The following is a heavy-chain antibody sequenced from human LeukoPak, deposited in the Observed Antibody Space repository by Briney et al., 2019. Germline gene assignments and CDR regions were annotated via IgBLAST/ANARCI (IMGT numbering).Heavy chain of an antibody. Sequence: PGGSLRLSCAASGFTFSDYYMSWIRQAPGKGLEWVSYISSSGSTIYYADSVKGRFTISRDNAKNSLYLQMNSLRAEDTAVYYCARGRGSSSWYYDCYYYYMDVWGKGTTVTVSS. CDR3: ARGRGSSSWYYDCYYYYMDV. V-gene: IGHV3-11*04. J-gene: IGHJ6*03. CDR1: GFTFSDYY. CDR2: ISSSGSTI. D-gene: IGHD6-13*01.